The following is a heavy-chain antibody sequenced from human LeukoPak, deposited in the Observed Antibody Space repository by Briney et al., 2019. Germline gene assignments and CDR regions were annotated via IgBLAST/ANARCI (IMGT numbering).Heavy chain of an antibody. Sequence: PSETLSLTCTVSGGSISSTTYYWGWIRQPPGKGLEWIGSIYYSGSTYYNPSLKSPVTMSVDTSQNQLSLKLSSVTAADTAVYFCAREGYGGNYGFDYWGQGILVTVSS. CDR1: GGSISSTTYY. CDR3: AREGYGGNYGFDY. V-gene: IGHV4-39*02. D-gene: IGHD4-23*01. CDR2: IYYSGST. J-gene: IGHJ4*02.